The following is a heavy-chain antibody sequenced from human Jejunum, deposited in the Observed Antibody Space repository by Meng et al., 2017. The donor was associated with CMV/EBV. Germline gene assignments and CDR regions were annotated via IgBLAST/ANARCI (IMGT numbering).Heavy chain of an antibody. CDR2: VYYSGTT. CDR1: GGSIISGDRY. CDR3: VLMIPADTNYFDP. J-gene: IGHJ5*02. V-gene: IGHV4-30-4*01. Sequence: SGGSIISGDRYWTWIRQSPGKGLEWIGNVYYSGTTSYNRSLKSRVTISVDTSKNQFSLKLASVIAADTAVYYCVLMIPADTNYFDPWGQGALVTVSS. D-gene: IGHD6-25*01.